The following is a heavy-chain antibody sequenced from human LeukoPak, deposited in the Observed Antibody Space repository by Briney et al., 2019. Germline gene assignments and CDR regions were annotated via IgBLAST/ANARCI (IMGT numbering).Heavy chain of an antibody. CDR1: GFTFSSYE. Sequence: GGSLRLSCAASGFTFSSYEMNWVRQAPGKGLEWVSYISSSGSTIYYADSVKGRFTISRDNAKNSLYLQMNSLRAEDTAVYYCAKDRLLWFGELGGYFDYWGQGTLVTVSS. J-gene: IGHJ4*02. CDR3: AKDRLLWFGELGGYFDY. D-gene: IGHD3-10*01. V-gene: IGHV3-48*03. CDR2: ISSSGSTI.